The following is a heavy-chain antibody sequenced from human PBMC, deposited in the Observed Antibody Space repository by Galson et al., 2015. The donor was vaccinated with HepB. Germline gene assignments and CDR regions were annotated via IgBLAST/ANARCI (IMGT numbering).Heavy chain of an antibody. V-gene: IGHV3-30*18. CDR2: ISYDGSNK. D-gene: IGHD3-22*01. Sequence: SLRLSCAASGFTFSSYGMHWVRQAPGKGLEWVAVISYDGSNKYYADSVKGRFTISRDNSKNTLYLQMNSLRAEDTAVYYCAKDLTMIVVADAFDIWGQGTMVTVSS. CDR1: GFTFSSYG. J-gene: IGHJ3*02. CDR3: AKDLTMIVVADAFDI.